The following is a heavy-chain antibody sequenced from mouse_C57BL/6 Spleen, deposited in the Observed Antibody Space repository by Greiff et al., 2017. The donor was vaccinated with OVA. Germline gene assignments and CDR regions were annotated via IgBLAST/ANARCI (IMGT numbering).Heavy chain of an antibody. Sequence: QVQLQQPGAELVKPGASVKLSCKASGYTFTSYWMHWVKQRPGQGLVWIGMIHPNSGSTNYNEKFKSKATLTVDKSSSTAYMQLSSLTSEDSAVYYCARPPHYYGSSPWYFDVWGTGTTVTVSA. D-gene: IGHD1-1*01. CDR3: ARPPHYYGSSPWYFDV. V-gene: IGHV1-64*01. J-gene: IGHJ1*03. CDR1: GYTFTSYW. CDR2: IHPNSGST.